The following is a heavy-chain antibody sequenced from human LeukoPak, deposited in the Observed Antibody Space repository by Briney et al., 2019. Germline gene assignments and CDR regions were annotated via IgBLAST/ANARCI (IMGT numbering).Heavy chain of an antibody. J-gene: IGHJ3*01. Sequence: SETLSLTCTVSGRSISSYYCSWVRQPPGEGLEWVGYIYYSGSTNYNPSLKRRVTISVDTSKTGSPLKMSSATAADTAVYYCARVVRGVSAPYAFDGWGERTMVT. CDR2: IYYSGST. CDR1: GRSISSYY. V-gene: IGHV4-59*01. CDR3: ARVVRGVSAPYAFDG. D-gene: IGHD3-10*01.